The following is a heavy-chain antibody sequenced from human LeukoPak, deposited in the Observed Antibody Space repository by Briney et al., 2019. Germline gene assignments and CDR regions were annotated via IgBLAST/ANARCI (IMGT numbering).Heavy chain of an antibody. Sequence: GGSLRLSCAASGFTFSSYSMNWVRQAPGGLEWVSSISSSSSYIYYADSVKGRFTISRDNAKNSLYLQMNSLRAEDTAVYYCARAVSSLDAFDIWGQGTMVTVSS. D-gene: IGHD5/OR15-5a*01. J-gene: IGHJ3*02. CDR3: ARAVSSLDAFDI. V-gene: IGHV3-21*01. CDR2: ISSSSSYI. CDR1: GFTFSSYS.